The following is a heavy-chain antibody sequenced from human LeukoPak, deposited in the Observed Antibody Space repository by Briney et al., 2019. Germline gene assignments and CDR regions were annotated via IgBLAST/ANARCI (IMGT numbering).Heavy chain of an antibody. CDR2: ISSSSTI. CDR1: GFTFSSYA. J-gene: IGHJ4*02. CDR3: ARYVDTTMLT. V-gene: IGHV3-48*02. Sequence: GGSLRLSCAASGFTFSSYAMSWVRQAPGKGLEWVSYISSSSTIYYADSVKGRFTISRDNAKNSLYLQMNSLRDEDTAVYYCARYVDTTMLTWGQGTLVTVSS. D-gene: IGHD5-18*01.